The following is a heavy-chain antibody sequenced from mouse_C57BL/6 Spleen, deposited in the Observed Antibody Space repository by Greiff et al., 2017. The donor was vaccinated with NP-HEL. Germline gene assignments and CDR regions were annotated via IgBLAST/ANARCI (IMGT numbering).Heavy chain of an antibody. D-gene: IGHD2-2*01. CDR1: GFTFSSYA. Sequence: EVQVVESGGGLVKPGGSLKLSCAASGFTFSSYAMSWVRQTPDKRLAWVATISDGGSYTYYPDNVKGRFTISRDNAKNNLYLQMSHLKSEDTAMYYCARGGLRQYFDVWGTGTTVTVSS. CDR3: ARGGLRQYFDV. V-gene: IGHV5-4*01. CDR2: ISDGGSYT. J-gene: IGHJ1*03.